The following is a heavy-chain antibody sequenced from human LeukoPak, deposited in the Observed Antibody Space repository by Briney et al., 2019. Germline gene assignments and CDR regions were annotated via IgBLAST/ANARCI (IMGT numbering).Heavy chain of an antibody. CDR3: ARGSIKQQLFYYYYYYTDV. V-gene: IGHV3-74*01. D-gene: IGHD6-13*01. J-gene: IGHJ6*03. CDR2: INSDGSSA. CDR1: GFTFSSYW. Sequence: GGSLRLSCAASGFTFSSYWMHWVRQAPGKGLVWVSRINSDGSSASYADSVKGRFTISRDNAKNTLYLQMNSLRAEDTAVYYCARGSIKQQLFYYYYYYTDVWGKGTTVTVSS.